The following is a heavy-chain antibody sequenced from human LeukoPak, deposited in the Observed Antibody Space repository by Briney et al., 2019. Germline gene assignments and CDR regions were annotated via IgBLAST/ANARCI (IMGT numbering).Heavy chain of an antibody. CDR2: IDWDDDQ. D-gene: IGHD6-19*01. CDR3: ARTRYSSGWPEYFQD. Sequence: TLSLTCTVSGGSMSSYYWSWIRQPPGKALEWLARIDWDDDQYYSTSLKTRLTISKDTSKNQVVLTMTNMDPVDTATYYCARTRYSSGWPEYFQDWGQGTLVTVSS. J-gene: IGHJ1*01. CDR1: GGSMSSYYW. V-gene: IGHV2-70*11.